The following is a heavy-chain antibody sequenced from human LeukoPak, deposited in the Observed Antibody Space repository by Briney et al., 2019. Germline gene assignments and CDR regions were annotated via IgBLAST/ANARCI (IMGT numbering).Heavy chain of an antibody. J-gene: IGHJ4*02. CDR2: INHSGST. Sequence: SETLSLTCAVYGGSFSGYYWSWIRQPPGKGLGWIGEINHSGSTNYNPSLKSRVAISVDTSKNQFSLKLSSVTAADTAVYYCARKRASLYYYDSSGRFDYWGQGTLVTVSS. D-gene: IGHD3-22*01. V-gene: IGHV4-34*01. CDR3: ARKRASLYYYDSSGRFDY. CDR1: GGSFSGYY.